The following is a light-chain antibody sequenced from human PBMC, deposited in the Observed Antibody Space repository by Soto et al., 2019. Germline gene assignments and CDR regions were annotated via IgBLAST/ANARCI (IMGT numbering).Light chain of an antibody. J-gene: IGKJ5*01. V-gene: IGKV3-11*01. Sequence: EIVLTQSPATLSLSPGERGPLSCRARQSVSSYLAWYQQKPGQAPRLLIYDASNRATGIPARFSGSGSGTDFTLTISSLEPEDFAVYYCQQRSNWPPEITFGQGTRLEIK. CDR3: QQRSNWPPEIT. CDR2: DAS. CDR1: QSVSSY.